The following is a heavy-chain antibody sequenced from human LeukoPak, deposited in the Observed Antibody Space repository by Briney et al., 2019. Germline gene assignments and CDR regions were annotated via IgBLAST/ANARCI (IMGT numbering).Heavy chain of an antibody. CDR1: GFTLSNYA. CDR3: AKDLHVSHYSSSSRGFDY. D-gene: IGHD6-6*01. J-gene: IGHJ4*02. CDR2: ISGSGTST. Sequence: GGSLRLSCAASGFTLSNYAMNWVRQAPGKGLEWVSVISGSGTSTDYADSVKGRFTISRDTSKNTPYLQMNSLRAEDTALYYCAKDLHVSHYSSSSRGFDYWGQGTLVTVSS. V-gene: IGHV3-23*01.